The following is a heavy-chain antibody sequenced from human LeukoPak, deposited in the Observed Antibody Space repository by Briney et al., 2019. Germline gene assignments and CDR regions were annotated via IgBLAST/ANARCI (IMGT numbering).Heavy chain of an antibody. D-gene: IGHD2-2*01. CDR2: IYHSGST. Sequence: PSQTLSLTCTVSGGSISSGSYYWSWIRQPPGKGLEWIGYIYHSGSTYYNPSLKSRVTISVDRSKNQFSLKLSSVTAADTAVYYCARGPAASDAFDIWGQGTMVTVSS. V-gene: IGHV4-30-2*01. CDR1: GGSISSGSYY. CDR3: ARGPAASDAFDI. J-gene: IGHJ3*02.